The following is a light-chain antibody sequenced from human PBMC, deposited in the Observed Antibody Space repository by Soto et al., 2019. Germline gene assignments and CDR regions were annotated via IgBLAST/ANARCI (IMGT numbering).Light chain of an antibody. V-gene: IGLV1-40*01. CDR3: QSFDSSRFYV. CDR1: SSNIGTGYD. CDR2: GNS. Sequence: QSVLTQPPSVSGAPGQRATISCTGSSSNIGTGYDVHWYQQLPGTAPKLLIYGNSNRPSGVPDRFSGSKSGTSASLAITGLQAEDEADYYCQSFDSSRFYVFGTGTKVTVL. J-gene: IGLJ1*01.